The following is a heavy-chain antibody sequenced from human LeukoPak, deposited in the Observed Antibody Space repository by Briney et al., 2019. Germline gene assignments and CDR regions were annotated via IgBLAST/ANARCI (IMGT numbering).Heavy chain of an antibody. CDR1: GDSICIWDSISTRTYY. J-gene: IGHJ3*02. Sequence: SETLSLTCTCTVSGDSICIWDSISTRTYYWGAIRQPTEKGRGWNRSIYNSGSSYYNPSLSSRVTISVDTYKTQFSLNLRSVTAADTAVYFCARHKGQAEGKEAFDIWGQGTMVTVSS. D-gene: IGHD3-10*01. V-gene: IGHV4-39*01. CDR3: ARHKGQAEGKEAFDI. CDR2: IYNSGSS.